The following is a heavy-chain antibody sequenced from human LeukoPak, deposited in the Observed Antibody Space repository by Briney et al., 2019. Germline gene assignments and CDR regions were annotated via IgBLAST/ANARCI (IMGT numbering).Heavy chain of an antibody. V-gene: IGHV3-23*01. J-gene: IGHJ2*01. Sequence: GGALRLSCAASGCTFSRYAMSWVGQARGKGGEGVSAVSVRGNSTYYADYVKGRFTTSRDNPNNTLYLQMHRLRHEDTAVYYCAKVKWELPYWYFHLWGRGPLVPVSS. CDR1: GCTFSRYA. D-gene: IGHD1-26*01. CDR2: VSVRGNST. CDR3: AKVKWELPYWYFHL.